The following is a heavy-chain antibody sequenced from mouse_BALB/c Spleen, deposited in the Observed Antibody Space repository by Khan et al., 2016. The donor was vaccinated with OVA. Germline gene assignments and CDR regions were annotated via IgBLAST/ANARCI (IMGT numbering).Heavy chain of an antibody. CDR3: TRDRFDY. V-gene: IGHV1-7*01. J-gene: IGHJ2*01. CDR2: INPTSGYT. Sequence: QVQLKESGAELAKPGASVKMSCTASGYTFTTYWMHWVKQRPGQGLEWIGYINPTSGYTDYNEKFKDRATLSADKSSSTAYMQLSSLTSEDSAVYYCTRDRFDYWGQGTTLTVSS. CDR1: GYTFTTYW.